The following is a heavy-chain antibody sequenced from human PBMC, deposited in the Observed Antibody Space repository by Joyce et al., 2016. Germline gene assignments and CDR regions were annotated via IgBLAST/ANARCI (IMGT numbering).Heavy chain of an antibody. CDR1: GFTFTGYI. D-gene: IGHD1-14*01. J-gene: IGHJ4*02. CDR2: VNHNGRT. V-gene: IGHV1-2*02. Sequence: QVQLVQSAAEVKKPGASVKLSCKPSGFTFTGYIIHWVRQAPGQGLERTGCVNHNGRTNYAQKLQGRVTLTGDTSIGAADMDLRRLISDDTAIYYCARVKTPRPLVKPIPFDYWGQGTLVTVSS. CDR3: ARVKTPRPLVKPIPFDY.